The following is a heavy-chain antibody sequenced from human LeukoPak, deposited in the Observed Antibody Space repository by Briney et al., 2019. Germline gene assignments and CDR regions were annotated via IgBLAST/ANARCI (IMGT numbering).Heavy chain of an antibody. J-gene: IGHJ4*02. CDR2: ISSSGSTI. Sequence: GGSLRLSCAASGFTFSDYYMSWIRQAPGKGLEWVSYISSSGSTIYYADSVKGRFTISRDNAKNSLYLQMNSLRAEDTAVYYCAKDFGHGVNPLSYCSSTSCYAGGVDYWGQGTLVTVSS. D-gene: IGHD2-2*01. CDR3: AKDFGHGVNPLSYCSSTSCYAGGVDY. V-gene: IGHV3-11*01. CDR1: GFTFSDYY.